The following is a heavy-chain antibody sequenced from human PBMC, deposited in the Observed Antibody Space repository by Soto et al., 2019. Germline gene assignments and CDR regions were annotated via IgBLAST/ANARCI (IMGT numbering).Heavy chain of an antibody. J-gene: IGHJ3*02. CDR2: ISYDGSNK. D-gene: IGHD6-13*01. V-gene: IGHV3-30-3*01. CDR1: GFTFSSYA. Sequence: PGGSLRLSCAASGFTFSSYAMHWVRQAPGKGLEWVAVISYDGSNKYYADSVKGRFTISRDNSKNTLYLQMNSLRAEDTAVYYCARDGGSWGYDAFDIWGQGTMVNVS. CDR3: ARDGGSWGYDAFDI.